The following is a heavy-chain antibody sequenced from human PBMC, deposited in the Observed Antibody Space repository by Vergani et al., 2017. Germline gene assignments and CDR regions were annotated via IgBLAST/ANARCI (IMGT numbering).Heavy chain of an antibody. CDR1: GGSISSYY. D-gene: IGHD6-13*01. Sequence: QVQLQESGPGLVKPSETLSLICTVSGGSISSYYWSWIRQPPGKGLEWIGYIYYSGSTNYNPSLKSRVTISVDTSKHQFSLKLSSVTAADTAVYYCARGPQYSSSWYSYYYYMDVWGKGTTVTVSS. J-gene: IGHJ6*03. CDR2: IYYSGST. V-gene: IGHV4-59*01. CDR3: ARGPQYSSSWYSYYYYMDV.